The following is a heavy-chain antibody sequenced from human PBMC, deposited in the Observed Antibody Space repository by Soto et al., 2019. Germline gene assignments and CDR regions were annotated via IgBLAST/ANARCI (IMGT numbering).Heavy chain of an antibody. V-gene: IGHV2-5*02. J-gene: IGHJ5*02. CDR1: GFSLSTSGVG. CDR2: IYWDDDK. Sequence: QITLKESGPTLVKPTQTLTLTCTFSGFSLSTSGVGVGWIRQPPGKALEWLALIYWDDDKRYSPSLKIRLTISNETSKNQVVLTMTHMDPVDTATYYCAHRLLTARKPWTGISWYLNWFDPWGQGTPVTVPS. D-gene: IGHD6-13*01. CDR3: AHRLLTARKPWTGISWYLNWFDP.